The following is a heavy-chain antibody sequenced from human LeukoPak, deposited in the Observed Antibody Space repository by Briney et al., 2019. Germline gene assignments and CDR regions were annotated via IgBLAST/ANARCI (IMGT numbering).Heavy chain of an antibody. D-gene: IGHD3-22*01. CDR1: GGSISSYY. J-gene: IGHJ3*02. CDR2: IYYSGST. Sequence: SETLSLTCTVSGGSISSYYWSWIRQPPGKGLEWIGYIYYSGSTNYNPSLKSRVTISVDTSKNQFSLKLSSVTAADTAVYYCARARDYYDSSGYTPHAFDIWGQGTMVTVSS. V-gene: IGHV4-59*12. CDR3: ARARDYYDSSGYTPHAFDI.